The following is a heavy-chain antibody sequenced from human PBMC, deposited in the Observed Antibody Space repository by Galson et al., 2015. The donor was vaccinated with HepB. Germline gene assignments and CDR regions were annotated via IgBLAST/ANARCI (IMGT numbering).Heavy chain of an antibody. D-gene: IGHD3-10*01. CDR3: ARIAGGELFPVY. CDR1: GFTFSDYY. Sequence: SLRLSCAASGFTFSDYYMSWIRQAPGKGLEWVSYISSSSSYTNYADSVKGRFTISRDNARNSLYLQMNSLRAEDTAVYYCARIAGGELFPVYWGQGTLVTVSS. J-gene: IGHJ4*02. V-gene: IGHV3-11*06. CDR2: ISSSSSYT.